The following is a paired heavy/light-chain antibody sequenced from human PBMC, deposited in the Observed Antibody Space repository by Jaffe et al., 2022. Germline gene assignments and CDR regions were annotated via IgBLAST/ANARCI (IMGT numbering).Heavy chain of an antibody. V-gene: IGHV3-48*03. J-gene: IGHJ6*03. CDR3: ARDRTYYYGSGSYYEYNYYYYMDV. Sequence: EVQLVESGGGLVQPGGSLRLSCAASGFTFSSYEMNWVRQAPGKGLEWVSYISSSGSTIYYADSVKGRFTISRDNAKNSLYLQMNSLRAEDTAVYYCARDRTYYYGSGSYYEYNYYYYMDVWGKGTTVTVSS. CDR2: ISSSGSTI. CDR1: GFTFSSYE. D-gene: IGHD3-10*01.
Light chain of an antibody. CDR3: QQSYSTPRYT. Sequence: DIQMTQSPSSLSASVGDRVTITCRASQSIGSYLNWYQQKPGKAPKLLIYAASTLQSGVPSRFSGSGSGTDFTLTISSLQPEDFATYYCQQSYSTPRYTFGQGTKLEIK. CDR1: QSIGSY. V-gene: IGKV1-39*01. J-gene: IGKJ2*01. CDR2: AAS.